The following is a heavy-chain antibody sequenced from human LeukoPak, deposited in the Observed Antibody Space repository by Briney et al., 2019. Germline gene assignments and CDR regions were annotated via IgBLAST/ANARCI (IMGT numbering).Heavy chain of an antibody. Sequence: PSETLSLTCTVSGGSISRYYWSWIRQPPGKGLEWIGYIYYSGSTNYNPSLKSRVTISVDTSKNQFSLKLSSVTAADTAVYYCARNEYSSSDLYFDYWGQGTLVTVSS. J-gene: IGHJ4*02. V-gene: IGHV4-59*01. D-gene: IGHD6-6*01. CDR3: ARNEYSSSDLYFDY. CDR2: IYYSGST. CDR1: GGSISRYY.